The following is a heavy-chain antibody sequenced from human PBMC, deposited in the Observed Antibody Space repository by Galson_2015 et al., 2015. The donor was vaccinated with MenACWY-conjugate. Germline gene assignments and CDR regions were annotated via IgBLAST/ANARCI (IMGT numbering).Heavy chain of an antibody. CDR3: AREAARYSYGDY. CDR2: IGGSSEYR. Sequence: SLRLSCAVSGFIFSNYAISWLRQPPGKGLVWVSAIGGSSEYRYYADSVKGRFTISRDNSKNTLYLQMNSLRAGDTAVYYCAREAARYSYGDYWGQGILVTVSS. CDR1: GFIFSNYA. D-gene: IGHD5-18*01. V-gene: IGHV3-23*01. J-gene: IGHJ4*02.